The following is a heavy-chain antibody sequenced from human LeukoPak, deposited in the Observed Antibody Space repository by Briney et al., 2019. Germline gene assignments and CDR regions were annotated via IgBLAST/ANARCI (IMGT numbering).Heavy chain of an antibody. CDR3: ARGWPDGSGYYRDAFDI. Sequence: PSETLSLTCTVSGGSISSHYWSWIRQPPGKGLEWIGYMYNSDSSNDNPSLKSRVTISLDTSKKQISLKLSSVTAADTAAYYCARGWPDGSGYYRDAFDIWGQGTMVTVSS. D-gene: IGHD3-22*01. V-gene: IGHV4-59*11. CDR2: MYNSDSS. J-gene: IGHJ3*02. CDR1: GGSISSHY.